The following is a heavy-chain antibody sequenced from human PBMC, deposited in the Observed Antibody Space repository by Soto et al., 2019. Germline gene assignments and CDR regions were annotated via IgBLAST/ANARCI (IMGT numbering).Heavy chain of an antibody. J-gene: IGHJ6*02. CDR2: IYYSGST. CDR1: GGSVSSGSYY. Sequence: PSETLSLTCTASGGSVSSGSYYWSWIRQPPGKGLEWIGYIYYSGSTNYNPSLKSRVTISVDTSKNQFSLKLSSVTAADTAVYYCARESVTTDYYYGMDVWGQGTTVTVSS. D-gene: IGHD4-17*01. CDR3: ARESVTTDYYYGMDV. V-gene: IGHV4-61*01.